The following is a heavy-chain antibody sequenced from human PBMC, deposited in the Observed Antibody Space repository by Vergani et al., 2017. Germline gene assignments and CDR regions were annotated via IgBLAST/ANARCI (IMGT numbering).Heavy chain of an antibody. Sequence: QVQLVESGGGVVQPGRSLRLSCAASGFTFISYAMHWVRQAPGKGLEWVAVISYDGSNKYYADSVKGRFTISRDNSKNTLYLQMNSLRAEDTAVYYCARGPTLVGGSGSPYYDYIDVWGKGTTVTVSS. J-gene: IGHJ6*03. V-gene: IGHV3-30-3*01. D-gene: IGHD3-10*01. CDR1: GFTFISYA. CDR2: ISYDGSNK. CDR3: ARGPTLVGGSGSPYYDYIDV.